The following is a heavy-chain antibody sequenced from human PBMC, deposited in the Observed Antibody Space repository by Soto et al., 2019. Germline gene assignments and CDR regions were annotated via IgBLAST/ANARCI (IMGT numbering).Heavy chain of an antibody. CDR1: GGSISSGGYS. J-gene: IGHJ5*02. D-gene: IGHD6-13*01. Sequence: SETLSLTCAVSGGSISSGGYSWSWIRQPPGKGLEWIGYIYYSGSTYYNPSLKSRVTISVDTSKNQFSLKLSSVTAADTAVYYCASQQQLVLWNWFDPWGQGTLVTVSS. CDR2: IYYSGST. CDR3: ASQQQLVLWNWFDP. V-gene: IGHV4-31*11.